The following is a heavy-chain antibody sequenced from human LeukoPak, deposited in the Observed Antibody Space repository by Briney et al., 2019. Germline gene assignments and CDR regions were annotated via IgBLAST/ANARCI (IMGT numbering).Heavy chain of an antibody. J-gene: IGHJ5*02. D-gene: IGHD4-17*01. CDR3: ARGSTLRPNNWFDP. CDR1: SGSISSYY. V-gene: IGHV4-59*01. Sequence: SETLSLTCTVSSGSISSYYWSWIRQPPGKGLEWIGYIYYSGSTNYNPSLKSRVTISVDTSKNQFSLKLSSVTAADTALYYCARGSTLRPNNWFDPWGQGTLVTVSS. CDR2: IYYSGST.